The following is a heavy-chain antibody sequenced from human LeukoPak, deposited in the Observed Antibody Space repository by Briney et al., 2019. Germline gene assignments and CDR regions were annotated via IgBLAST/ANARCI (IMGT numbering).Heavy chain of an antibody. J-gene: IGHJ5*02. CDR1: GFTFNNHY. CDR3: ARVSPGGCCYVS. D-gene: IGHD3-16*02. V-gene: IGHV3-7*04. CDR2: IKQDGSET. Sequence: GGSLRLSCAASGFTFNNHYMTWVRQAPGKGLEWVANIKQDGSETYYLDSVKGRFTISGDNAKNSLYLPIHNVRAEDTGVYYFARVSPGGCCYVSWGQGTLVTVSS.